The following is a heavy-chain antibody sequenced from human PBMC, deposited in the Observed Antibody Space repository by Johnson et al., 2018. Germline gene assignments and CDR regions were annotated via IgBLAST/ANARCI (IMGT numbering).Heavy chain of an antibody. J-gene: IGHJ3*02. D-gene: IGHD2-21*01. CDR2: IYSGGST. CDR3: AGAHMVVVPGAYAFDI. V-gene: IGHV3-53*01. Sequence: EVQLVESGGGLIQPGGSLRLSCAASGFTVSSNYMSWVRQAPGKGLEWVAGIYSGGSTYYADSVKGRFTISRDNSKNTLYLQMNSLRAEDTGVYYCAGAHMVVVPGAYAFDIWGQGTMVTVSS. CDR1: GFTVSSNY.